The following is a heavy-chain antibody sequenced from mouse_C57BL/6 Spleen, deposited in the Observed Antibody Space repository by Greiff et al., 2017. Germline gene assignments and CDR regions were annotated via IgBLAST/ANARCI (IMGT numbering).Heavy chain of an antibody. V-gene: IGHV5-16*01. J-gene: IGHJ1*03. Sequence: EVQRVESEGGLVQPGSSLKLSCTASGFTFSDYYMAWVRQVPEKGLEWVANINYDGSSTYYLDSLKSRFIISRDNAKNILYLQMSSLKSEDTATYYCARNYGSSPWYFDVWGTGTTVTVSS. CDR3: ARNYGSSPWYFDV. D-gene: IGHD1-1*01. CDR1: GFTFSDYY. CDR2: INYDGSST.